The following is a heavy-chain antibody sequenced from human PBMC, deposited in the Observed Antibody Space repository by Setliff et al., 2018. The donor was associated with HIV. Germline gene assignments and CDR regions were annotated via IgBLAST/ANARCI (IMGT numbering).Heavy chain of an antibody. J-gene: IGHJ3*02. CDR3: ARDGMAVAADGFDI. CDR1: GFMFINYR. D-gene: IGHD6-19*01. V-gene: IGHV3-74*03. CDR2: VNSDGNWT. Sequence: GESLRLSCVASGFMFINYRMHWVRQAPGKGLEWVSRVNSDGNWTTYADSVKARFTISRDNAQNTLYLQMNSLRSEDTAVYFCARDGMAVAADGFDIWGQGTMVTVSS.